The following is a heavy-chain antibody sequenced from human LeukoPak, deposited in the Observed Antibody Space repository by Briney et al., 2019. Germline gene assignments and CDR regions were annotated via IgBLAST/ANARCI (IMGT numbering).Heavy chain of an antibody. CDR2: IYYSGST. J-gene: IGHJ4*02. CDR1: GGSISSSNYY. CDR3: ARAYSSGWYYFDY. Sequence: PSETLSLTCTVSGGSISSSNYYWGWIRQPPGKGLEWIGSIYYSGSTKYNPSLKSRVTISVDTSKNQFSLKLSSVTAADTAVYYCARAYSSGWYYFDYWGQGTLVTVSS. D-gene: IGHD6-19*01. V-gene: IGHV4-39*07.